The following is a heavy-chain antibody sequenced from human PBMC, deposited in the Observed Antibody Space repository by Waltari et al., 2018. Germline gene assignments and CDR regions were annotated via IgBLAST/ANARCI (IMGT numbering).Heavy chain of an antibody. CDR1: GFSLSTSEVA. Sequence: QITLKESGPTLVKPTQTLTLTCTFSGFSLSTSEVAVGWIRQPPVKALEWVALIYWHDEKRYSPSLNSRLIITKDTSKNLVVLTMTNMDPVDIATYYCAHRRGGYFDYWGQGILVTVSS. CDR2: IYWHDEK. V-gene: IGHV2-5*01. D-gene: IGHD3-10*01. CDR3: AHRRGGYFDY. J-gene: IGHJ4*02.